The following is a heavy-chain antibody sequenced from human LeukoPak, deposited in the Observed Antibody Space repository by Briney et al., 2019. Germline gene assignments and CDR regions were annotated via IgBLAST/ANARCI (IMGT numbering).Heavy chain of an antibody. CDR2: ISAYNGNT. CDR1: GYTFTSYG. CDR3: ARQSTTIFGVDSHLDY. D-gene: IGHD3-3*01. J-gene: IGHJ4*02. V-gene: IGHV1-18*01. Sequence: GASVKVSCKASGYTFTSYGISWVRQAPGQGLEWMGWISAYNGNTNYAQKLQGRVTMTTDTSTSTAYMELSSLRSEDTAVYYSARQSTTIFGVDSHLDYWGQGTLVTASS.